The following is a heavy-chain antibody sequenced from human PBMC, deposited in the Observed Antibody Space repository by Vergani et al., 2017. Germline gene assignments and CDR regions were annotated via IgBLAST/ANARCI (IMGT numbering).Heavy chain of an antibody. CDR3: TRHWAVVAANNWFDP. V-gene: IGHV4-59*05. J-gene: IGHJ5*02. CDR1: GGSFNTYY. CDR2: LYNPGKT. D-gene: IGHD2-15*01. Sequence: QVQLEESGPGLVKPSETLSLTCTVSGGSFNTYYWSWIRQSPGKGLEWIGSLYNPGKTYYNSSLESRLSLSVDTSTNQFFMRLNSVTAADTAVYYCTRHWAVVAANNWFDPWGQGTLVTVSS.